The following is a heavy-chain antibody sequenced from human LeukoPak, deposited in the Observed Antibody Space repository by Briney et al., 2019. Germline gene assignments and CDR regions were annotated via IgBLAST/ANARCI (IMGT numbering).Heavy chain of an antibody. Sequence: GGSLRLSCAASGFTFSSYSMNWVRQAPGKGLEWVSSISSSSSYIYYADSVKGRFTISRDNDKNSLYLQMNSLRAEDTAAYYCARDIQWLVPGYWGQGTLVTVSP. CDR3: ARDIQWLVPGY. D-gene: IGHD6-19*01. CDR2: ISSSSSYI. CDR1: GFTFSSYS. J-gene: IGHJ4*02. V-gene: IGHV3-21*01.